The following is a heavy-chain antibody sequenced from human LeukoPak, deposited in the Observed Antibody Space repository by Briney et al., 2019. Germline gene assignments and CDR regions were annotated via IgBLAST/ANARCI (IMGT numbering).Heavy chain of an antibody. V-gene: IGHV4-59*08. CDR2: IYYSGST. CDR3: ARLRPVNWFDP. CDR1: GGSISGYY. J-gene: IGHJ5*02. Sequence: SETLSLTCTVSGGSISGYYWSWIRQSPGKGLEGIGYIYYSGSTNYNPSLKSRVTISVDTSKNQFSLKLSSVTAADTAVYYCARLRPVNWFDPWGQGTLVTVSS.